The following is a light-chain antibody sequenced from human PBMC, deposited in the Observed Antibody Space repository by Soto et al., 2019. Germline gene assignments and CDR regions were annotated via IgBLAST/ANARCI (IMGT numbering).Light chain of an antibody. CDR1: RSVSRN. J-gene: IGKJ5*01. CDR3: QQYNNWPPIT. CDR2: GAS. Sequence: EIVMTQSPATLSVSPGERATLSCMASRSVSRNLAWYQQKPGQAPRLLISGASTRATGIPARFSGSGSGTEFTLTISSLQSEDFAVYYCQQYNNWPPITFDQGTRLEIK. V-gene: IGKV3-15*01.